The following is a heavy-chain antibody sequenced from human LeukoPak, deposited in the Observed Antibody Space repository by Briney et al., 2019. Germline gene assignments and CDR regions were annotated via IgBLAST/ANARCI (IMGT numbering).Heavy chain of an antibody. Sequence: EASVKVSFKASGYTFTGYYMHWVRQAPGQGLEWMGWINPNSGGTNYAQKFQGRVTMTRDTSISTAYMELSRLRSDDTAVYYCARVVSGYSSSWSKTQPLDYWGQGTLVTVSS. D-gene: IGHD6-13*01. CDR2: INPNSGGT. CDR1: GYTFTGYY. V-gene: IGHV1-2*02. J-gene: IGHJ4*02. CDR3: ARVVSGYSSSWSKTQPLDY.